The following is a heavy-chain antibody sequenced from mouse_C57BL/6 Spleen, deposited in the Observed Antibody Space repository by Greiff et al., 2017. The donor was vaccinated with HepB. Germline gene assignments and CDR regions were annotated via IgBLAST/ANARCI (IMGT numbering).Heavy chain of an antibody. CDR1: GYTFTSYW. D-gene: IGHD1-1*01. CDR2: IDPSDSYT. Sequence: QVQLQQPGAELVRPGTSVKLSCKASGYTFTSYWMHWVKQRPGQGLEWIGVIDPSDSYTNYNQKFKGKATLTVDTSSSTAYMQLSSLTSEDSAVYYCASPGSSPPFDYWGQGTTLTVSS. J-gene: IGHJ2*01. V-gene: IGHV1-59*01. CDR3: ASPGSSPPFDY.